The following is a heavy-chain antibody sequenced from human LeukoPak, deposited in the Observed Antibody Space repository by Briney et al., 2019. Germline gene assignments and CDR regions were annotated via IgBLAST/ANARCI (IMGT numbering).Heavy chain of an antibody. J-gene: IGHJ4*02. Sequence: GGSLRLSCAASGFTFDDYAMHWGRQAPGRGLEWVSGISWNSGRIGYADSVKGRFTISRDNAKNSLYLQMNSLRAEDMALYYCAKDISPDFWSGSNFDYWGQGTRVTVSS. CDR2: ISWNSGRI. CDR1: GFTFDDYA. D-gene: IGHD3-3*01. CDR3: AKDISPDFWSGSNFDY. V-gene: IGHV3-9*03.